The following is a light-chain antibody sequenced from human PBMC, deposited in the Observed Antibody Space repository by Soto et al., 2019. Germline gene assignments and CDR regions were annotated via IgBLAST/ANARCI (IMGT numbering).Light chain of an antibody. CDR3: GYYTSGSLCL. Sequence: QSALTQPASVSGSPGQSITISCTGTSSDVGGYNYVSWYQQHPGKAPKLMIYDVSNRPSGVSNRFSGSKSGNTAPLTISGLVAESEGDLPCGYYTSGSLCLFGSGTKVTV. CDR1: SSDVGGYNY. CDR2: DVS. J-gene: IGLJ1*01. V-gene: IGLV2-14*01.